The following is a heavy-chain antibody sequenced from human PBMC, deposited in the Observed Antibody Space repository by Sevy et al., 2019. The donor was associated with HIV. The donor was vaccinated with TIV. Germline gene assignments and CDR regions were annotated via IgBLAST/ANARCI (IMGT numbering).Heavy chain of an antibody. CDR2: IKSKTDGGTS. Sequence: GGSLRLSCAASGFTFSNAWMNWVRQAPGKGLEWVGRIKSKTDGGTSDYAAPVKGRFTISRDDSKNTLYLQMNSLKSEDTAVYYCTTDGGGYNYGYSFDYWGQGTLVTVSS. CDR3: TTDGGGYNYGYSFDY. V-gene: IGHV3-15*07. J-gene: IGHJ4*02. D-gene: IGHD5-18*01. CDR1: GFTFSNAW.